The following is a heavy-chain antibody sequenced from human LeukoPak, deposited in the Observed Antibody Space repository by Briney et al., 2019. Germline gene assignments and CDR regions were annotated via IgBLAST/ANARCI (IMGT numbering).Heavy chain of an antibody. CDR3: ARRMGKYCSSTSCYVGYYYYYYGMEV. V-gene: IGHV4-34*01. CDR1: GGSFSGYY. J-gene: IGHJ6*02. Sequence: SETLSLTCAVYGGSFSGYYWSWIRQPPGKGLEWIGEINHSGSTNYNPSLKSRVTISVDTSKNQFSLKLSSVTAADTAVYYCARRMGKYCSSTSCYVGYYYYYYGMEVWGQGTTVTVSS. CDR2: INHSGST. D-gene: IGHD2-2*01.